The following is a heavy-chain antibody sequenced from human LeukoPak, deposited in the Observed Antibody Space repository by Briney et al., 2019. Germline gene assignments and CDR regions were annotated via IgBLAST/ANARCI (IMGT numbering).Heavy chain of an antibody. CDR2: FYSSTRT. CDR3: AREGMIATGREPAEI. J-gene: IGHJ3*02. Sequence: SETLSLTCTVSGDSLTSGSRYWSWIRQPAGKGLEWIGHFYSSTRTTYNPSLESRVTISGDTAKNQFSLKLDSVTAADTAVYYCAREGMIATGREPAEIWGQGTMVTVSS. V-gene: IGHV4-61*09. CDR1: GDSLTSGSRY. D-gene: IGHD3-22*01.